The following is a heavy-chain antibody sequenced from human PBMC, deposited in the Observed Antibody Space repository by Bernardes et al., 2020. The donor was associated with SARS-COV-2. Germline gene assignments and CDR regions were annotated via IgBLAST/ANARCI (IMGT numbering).Heavy chain of an antibody. CDR2: ISTDGDIT. CDR1: GFIFSSYW. J-gene: IGHJ5*02. Sequence: GGSLRLSCAASGFIFSSYWIHWVRQGPGKGLVWVSRISTDGDITTYADSVRGRFTISRDNAKNTVYLQMNSLRDEDTAIYYCTRGILEGFDPWGQGTLVTVSS. D-gene: IGHD1-20*01. CDR3: TRGILEGFDP. V-gene: IGHV3-74*01.